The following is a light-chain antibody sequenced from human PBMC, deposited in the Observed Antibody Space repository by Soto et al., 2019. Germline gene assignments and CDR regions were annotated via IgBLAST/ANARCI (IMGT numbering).Light chain of an antibody. Sequence: EIVLTQSPGTLSLSPGETATLACRASQSISSSYLAWYQQKPGQAPRLLIYGTSSRATGIPDRFSGSGSGTDFTLTISRLEPEDFAVYYCQQYGTSPRFTFGPGTKVDFK. V-gene: IGKV3-20*01. CDR1: QSISSSY. CDR2: GTS. J-gene: IGKJ3*01. CDR3: QQYGTSPRFT.